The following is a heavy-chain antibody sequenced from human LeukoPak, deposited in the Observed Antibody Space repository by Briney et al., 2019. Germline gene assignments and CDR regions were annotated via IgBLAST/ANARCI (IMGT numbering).Heavy chain of an antibody. CDR2: INHSGST. J-gene: IGHJ4*02. D-gene: IGHD2-21*01. CDR3: ARGGNCGGDCYDY. Sequence: SETLSLTCAVYGGSFSGYYWSWIRQPPGKGLEWTGEINHSGSTNYNPSLKSRVTISVDTSKNQFSLKLSSVTAADTAVYYCARGGNCGGDCYDYWGQGTLVTVSS. V-gene: IGHV4-34*01. CDR1: GGSFSGYY.